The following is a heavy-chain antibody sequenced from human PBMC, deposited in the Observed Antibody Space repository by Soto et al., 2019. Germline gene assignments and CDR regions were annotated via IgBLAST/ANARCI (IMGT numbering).Heavy chain of an antibody. CDR3: ARVAGSPDY. Sequence: QVQLVQSGPEVKKPGASVKVSCKASGYTFSTYDFNWVRQAPGQGLEWMGWLNPKSGMTGSAQKFQGRVTMTRDSSISTVYMELSSLRSEHTAVYYCARVAGSPDYWGQGTLVTVSS. V-gene: IGHV1-8*01. J-gene: IGHJ4*02. CDR2: LNPKSGMT. D-gene: IGHD1-26*01. CDR1: GYTFSTYD.